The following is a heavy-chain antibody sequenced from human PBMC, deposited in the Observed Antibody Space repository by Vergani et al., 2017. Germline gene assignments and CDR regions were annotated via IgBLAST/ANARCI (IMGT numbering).Heavy chain of an antibody. J-gene: IGHJ3*02. CDR1: GGSISSYY. D-gene: IGHD3-9*01. CDR3: AREEILTGYYINAFDI. CDR2: IHYSGST. Sequence: QVQLQESGPGLVKPSETLSLTCTVSGGSISSYYWSWIRQPPGKGLEWIGYIHYSGSTTYNPSLKSRVTISVDTSKNQFSLKLSSVTAADTAVYYCAREEILTGYYINAFDIWGQGTMVTVSS. V-gene: IGHV4-59*01.